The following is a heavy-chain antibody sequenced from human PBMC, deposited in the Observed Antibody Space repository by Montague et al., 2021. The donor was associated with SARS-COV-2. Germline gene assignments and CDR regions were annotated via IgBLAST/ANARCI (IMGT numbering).Heavy chain of an antibody. D-gene: IGHD2-2*01. Sequence: SETLSLTCAVYGGSFSVYYWSWLRQSPRRGLEWIAEINHSGTANYNPSLKSRVSISVDTSKNQFTLKLTSVTAADTAMYYCAKEREVVRAARTLVAFDMWGQGIVVTVSS. CDR2: INHSGTA. CDR1: GGSFSVYY. V-gene: IGHV4-34*01. J-gene: IGHJ3*02. CDR3: AKEREVVRAARTLVAFDM.